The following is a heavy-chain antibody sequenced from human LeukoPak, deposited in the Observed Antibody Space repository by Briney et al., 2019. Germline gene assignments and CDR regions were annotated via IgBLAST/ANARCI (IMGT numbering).Heavy chain of an antibody. CDR3: GRYSAGISNWYYFDY. D-gene: IGHD6-13*01. Sequence: PGGSLRLSCAASGFTFADYSMHGVRQTPGKGLEWVSLISWDGVYTYYADSVKGRFTISRDSSKNSLYLQMNSLRTEDTALYYCGRYSAGISNWYYFDYWGQGTLVTVSS. CDR1: GFTFADYS. V-gene: IGHV3-43*01. CDR2: ISWDGVYT. J-gene: IGHJ4*02.